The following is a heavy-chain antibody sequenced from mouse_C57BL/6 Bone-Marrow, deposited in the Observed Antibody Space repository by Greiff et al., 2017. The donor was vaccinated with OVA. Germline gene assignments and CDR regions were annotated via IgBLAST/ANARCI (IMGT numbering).Heavy chain of an antibody. J-gene: IGHJ4*01. V-gene: IGHV1-64*01. Sequence: QVQLQQPGAELVKPGASVKLSCKASGYTFTSYWMHWVKQRPGQGLEWIGKIHPKSGSTNYNEKFKSKATLTVDKSSSTAYMQLSSLASKDSAVYYCASFFTARAASGVYYAMDYWGRGTSVTVSS. CDR3: ASFFTARAASGVYYAMDY. CDR2: IHPKSGST. D-gene: IGHD3-1*01. CDR1: GYTFTSYW.